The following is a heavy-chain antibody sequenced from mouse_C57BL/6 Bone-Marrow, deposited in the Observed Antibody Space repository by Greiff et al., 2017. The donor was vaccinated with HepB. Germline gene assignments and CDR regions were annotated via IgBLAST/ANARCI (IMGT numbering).Heavy chain of an antibody. D-gene: IGHD1-1*01. V-gene: IGHV5-6*01. CDR1: GFTFSSYG. CDR2: ISSGGSYT. J-gene: IGHJ4*01. Sequence: EVQRVESGGDLVKPGGSLKLSCAASGFTFSSYGMSWVRQTPDKRLEWVATISSGGSYTYYPDSVKGRFTISRDNAKNTLYLQMSSLKSEDTAMYYCARLVITTDYAMDYWGQGTSVTVSS. CDR3: ARLVITTDYAMDY.